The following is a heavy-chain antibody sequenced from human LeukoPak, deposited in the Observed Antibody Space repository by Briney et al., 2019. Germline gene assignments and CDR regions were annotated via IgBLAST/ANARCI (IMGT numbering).Heavy chain of an antibody. CDR1: GYTFTGYY. Sequence: ASVKVSCKASGYTFTGYYMHWVRQAPGQGLERMGGINPNSGGTNYAQKFQGRVTMTRDTSISTAYMELSRLRSDDTAVYYCARDQYGVSYGSGSNWFDPWGQGTLVTVSS. CDR3: ARDQYGVSYGSGSNWFDP. V-gene: IGHV1-2*02. D-gene: IGHD3-10*01. J-gene: IGHJ5*02. CDR2: INPNSGGT.